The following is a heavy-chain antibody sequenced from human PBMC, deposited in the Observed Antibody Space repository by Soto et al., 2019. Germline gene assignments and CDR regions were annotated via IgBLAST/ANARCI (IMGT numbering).Heavy chain of an antibody. CDR3: ARGRYGDY. CDR2: ISAHNGNT. CDR1: GYGFTTYG. V-gene: IGHV1-18*01. D-gene: IGHD1-1*01. J-gene: IGHJ4*02. Sequence: QVHLVQSGAEVKKPGASVKVSCKGSGYGFTTYGITWVRQAPGQGLEWMAWISAHNGNTNYAQKLQGRVTVTRDTSRSTAYMELRCLRSDDTAVYYCARGRYGDYWGQGAVVTVSS.